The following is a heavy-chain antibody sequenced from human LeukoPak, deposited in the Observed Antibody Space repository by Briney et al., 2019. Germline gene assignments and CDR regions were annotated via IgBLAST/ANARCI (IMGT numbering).Heavy chain of an antibody. Sequence: PGGSLRLSCAASGFTFSSYEMNWVRQAPGKGLEWVSYISSSGSTIYYADSVKGRFTISRDNAKNSLYLQMNSLRAEDTAIYYCAELGITMIGGVWGKGTTVTISS. CDR1: GFTFSSYE. J-gene: IGHJ6*04. D-gene: IGHD3-10*02. CDR2: ISSSGSTI. V-gene: IGHV3-48*03. CDR3: AELGITMIGGV.